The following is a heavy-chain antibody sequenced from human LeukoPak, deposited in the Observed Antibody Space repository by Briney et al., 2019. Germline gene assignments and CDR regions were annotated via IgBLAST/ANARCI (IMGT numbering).Heavy chain of an antibody. CDR1: GGSISSYY. Sequence: PSETLSLTCTLSGGSISSYYWSWIRQPPGKGLEWIGYIYYSGSTNYNPSLKSRVTISVDTSKNQFSPKLSSVTAADTAVYYCASREVRGYSYGYGLFYYYMDVWGKGTTVTVSS. CDR3: ASREVRGYSYGYGLFYYYMDV. V-gene: IGHV4-59*01. J-gene: IGHJ6*03. D-gene: IGHD5-18*01. CDR2: IYYSGST.